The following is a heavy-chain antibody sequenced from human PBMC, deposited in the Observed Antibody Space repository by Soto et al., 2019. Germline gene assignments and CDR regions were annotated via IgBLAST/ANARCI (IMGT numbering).Heavy chain of an antibody. CDR2: FDPEDGET. CDR1: GYTLTELS. J-gene: IGHJ4*02. V-gene: IGHV1-24*01. CDR3: ATDSYGGVCPV. D-gene: IGHD2-8*01. Sequence: QVQLVQSGAEVKKPGASVKVSCKVSGYTLTELSMHWVRQAPGKGLEWMGGFDPEDGETIYAQKFQGRVTMTEDTTRDTAYMELGCLRSEDTGLYYCATDSYGGVCPVWGQGTLVTVSS.